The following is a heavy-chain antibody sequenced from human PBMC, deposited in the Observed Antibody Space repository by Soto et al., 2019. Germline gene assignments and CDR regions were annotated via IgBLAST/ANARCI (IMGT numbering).Heavy chain of an antibody. D-gene: IGHD6-13*01. CDR1: GFTVSSNY. V-gene: IGHV3-53*01. CDR2: IYSGGST. CDR3: AREVQLSYGMDV. Sequence: EVQLVESGGGLIQPGGSLRLSCAASGFTVSSNYMSWVHQAPGKGLEWVSVIYSGGSTYYADSVKGRFTISRDNSKNTLYLQMNSLRAEDTAVYYCAREVQLSYGMDVWGQGTTVTVSS. J-gene: IGHJ6*02.